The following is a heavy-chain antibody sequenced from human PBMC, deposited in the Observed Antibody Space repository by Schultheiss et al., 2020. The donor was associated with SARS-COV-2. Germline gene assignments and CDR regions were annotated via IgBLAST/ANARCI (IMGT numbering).Heavy chain of an antibody. V-gene: IGHV4-61*02. J-gene: IGHJ4*02. CDR1: GGSISSGGYS. Sequence: SETLSLTCAVSGGSISSGGYSWSWIRQPAGKGLEWIGRIYTSGSTNYNPSLKSRVTISVDTSKNQFSLKLSSVTAADTAVYYCARGPVEGRFYFDYWGQGTLVTVSS. CDR3: ARGPVEGRFYFDY. CDR2: IYTSGST.